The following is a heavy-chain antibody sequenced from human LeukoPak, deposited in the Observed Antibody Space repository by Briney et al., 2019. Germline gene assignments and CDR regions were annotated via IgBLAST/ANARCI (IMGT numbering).Heavy chain of an antibody. J-gene: IGHJ4*02. CDR2: IYYSGSS. V-gene: IGHV4-59*01. D-gene: IGHD3-10*01. CDR1: GGSISSYY. CDR3: ARLGSKYGSGSYYED. Sequence: SGTLSLTCTVSGGSISSYYWTWIRQPPGKGLEWIGYIYYSGSSTYNPSLKSRVTTSVDTSKNLFSLKLSSVTAADTAVYYCARLGSKYGSGSYYEDWGQGTLVTVSS.